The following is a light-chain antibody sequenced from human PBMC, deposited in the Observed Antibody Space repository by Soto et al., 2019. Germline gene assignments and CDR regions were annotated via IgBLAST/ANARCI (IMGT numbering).Light chain of an antibody. CDR2: GNS. V-gene: IGLV1-40*01. Sequence: QSVLTQPPSVSGAPGQRVTISCTGSSSNIGAGYDVHWHQQLAATPTKLLIYGNSNRPSGVPDRSSASNSGTSASLAITGLQDEDAADYYSQSYDSSKSGSRVFGGGTKLTVL. CDR1: SSNIGAGYD. CDR3: QSYDSSKSGSRV. J-gene: IGLJ3*02.